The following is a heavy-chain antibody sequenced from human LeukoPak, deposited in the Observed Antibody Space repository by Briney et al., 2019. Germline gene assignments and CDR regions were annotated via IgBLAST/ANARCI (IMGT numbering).Heavy chain of an antibody. CDR1: GFTFSSYA. CDR3: ARGKWVTMIVVVSASSIDY. V-gene: IGHV3-23*01. D-gene: IGHD3-22*01. J-gene: IGHJ4*02. Sequence: GGSLRLSCAASGFTFSSYAMSRVRQAPGKGLEWVSAIYGSGGSTYYADSVKGRFTISRDNSKNTLYLQMTSLRAEDTVVYYCARGKWVTMIVVVSASSIDYWGQGTLVTVSS. CDR2: IYGSGGST.